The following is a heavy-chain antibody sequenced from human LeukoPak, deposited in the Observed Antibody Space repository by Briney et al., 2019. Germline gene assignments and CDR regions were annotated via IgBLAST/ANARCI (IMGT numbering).Heavy chain of an antibody. V-gene: IGHV3-48*03. CDR3: ARVRTYCSVGNRYAGGLGYMDV. Sequence: GGSLRLSCAASGFSFSSYEMNWVRQAPGKGLEWISYISASGTLTHYADSVEGRFTISRDNAKNSLFLQMNSLRAEDTAVYYCARVRTYCSVGNRYAGGLGYMDVWGKGTTVTISS. D-gene: IGHD2-15*01. CDR1: GFSFSSYE. CDR2: ISASGTLT. J-gene: IGHJ6*03.